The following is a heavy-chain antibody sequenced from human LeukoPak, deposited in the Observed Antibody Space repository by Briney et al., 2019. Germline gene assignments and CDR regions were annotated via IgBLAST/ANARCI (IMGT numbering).Heavy chain of an antibody. CDR3: ARVRQDTILHSGAFDI. J-gene: IGHJ3*02. Sequence: GRPLRLSCAASGFTFSTYFMHWVRQAPGKGLEWVADIASDGSHTFYVESVKGRFTISRDNSKNTLYLQMNSLRAEDTAVYFCARVRQDTILHSGAFDIWGQGTMVTVSS. CDR1: GFTFSTYF. CDR2: IASDGSHT. D-gene: IGHD2-21*01. V-gene: IGHV3-30-3*01.